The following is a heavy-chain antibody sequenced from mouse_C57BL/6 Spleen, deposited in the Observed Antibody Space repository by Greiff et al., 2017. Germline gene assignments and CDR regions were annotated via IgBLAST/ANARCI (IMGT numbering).Heavy chain of an antibody. CDR1: GYTFTSYW. J-gene: IGHJ2*01. CDR3: ARRVLLRFYYFDY. Sequence: QVRLQQPGAELVMPGASVKLSCKASGYTFTSYWMHWVKQRPGQGLEWIGEIDPSDSYTNYNQKFKGKSTLTVDKSSSTAYMQLSSLTSEDSAVYYCARRVLLRFYYFDYWGQGTTLTVSS. D-gene: IGHD1-1*01. CDR2: IDPSDSYT. V-gene: IGHV1-69*01.